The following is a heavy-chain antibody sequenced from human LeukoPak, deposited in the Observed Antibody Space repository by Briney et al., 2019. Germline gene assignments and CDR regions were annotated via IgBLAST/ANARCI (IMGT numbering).Heavy chain of an antibody. V-gene: IGHV3-21*01. Sequence: GGSLRLSCAASGFTFSSYSINWVRQAPGKGLEWVSSISSSSSYIYYADSVKGRFTISRDNAKNSLYLQMNSLRAEDTAVYYCARVEDSSSWYDYYYYGMDVWGQGTTVTVSS. J-gene: IGHJ6*02. CDR1: GFTFSSYS. CDR3: ARVEDSSSWYDYYYYGMDV. D-gene: IGHD6-13*01. CDR2: ISSSSSYI.